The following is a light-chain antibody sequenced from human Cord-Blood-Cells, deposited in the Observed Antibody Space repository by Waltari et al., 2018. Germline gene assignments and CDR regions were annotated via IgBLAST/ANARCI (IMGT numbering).Light chain of an antibody. V-gene: IGKV3-20*01. CDR1: QSVRSSY. CDR3: QQYGSSPLT. J-gene: IGKJ4*01. CDR2: GAS. Sequence: IVLTQSPGTLSLSPGDRATLPCRASQSVRSSYLAWYQQKPGQAPRLLIYGASSRATGIPDRFSGSGSGTDFTLTISRLEPEDFAVYYCQQYGSSPLTFGGGTKVEIK.